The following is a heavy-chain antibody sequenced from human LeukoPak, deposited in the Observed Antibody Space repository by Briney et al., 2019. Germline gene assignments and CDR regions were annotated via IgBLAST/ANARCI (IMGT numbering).Heavy chain of an antibody. Sequence: PSETLSLTCAVYGGSFSGYYWSWIRQPPGKGLEWIGEINHSGSTNYNPSLKSRVTISVDTSKNQFSLKLSSVTAADTAVYYCARFCDYYDSSGYYYLDYYYYGMDVWGQGTTVTVSS. D-gene: IGHD3-22*01. CDR3: ARFCDYYDSSGYYYLDYYYYGMDV. V-gene: IGHV4-34*01. CDR2: INHSGST. CDR1: GGSFSGYY. J-gene: IGHJ6*02.